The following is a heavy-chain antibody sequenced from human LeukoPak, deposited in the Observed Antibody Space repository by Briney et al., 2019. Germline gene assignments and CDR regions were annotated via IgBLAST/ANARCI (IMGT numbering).Heavy chain of an antibody. D-gene: IGHD4-17*01. Sequence: GGSLRLSCAASGFTFSSYGMSWVRQAPGKGLEWVSGINWNGGSTGYADSVKGRFTISRDNAKNSLYLQMNSLRAEDTALYHCARGGYGDYAFDIWGQGTMVTVSS. J-gene: IGHJ3*02. CDR2: INWNGGST. V-gene: IGHV3-20*01. CDR1: GFTFSSYG. CDR3: ARGGYGDYAFDI.